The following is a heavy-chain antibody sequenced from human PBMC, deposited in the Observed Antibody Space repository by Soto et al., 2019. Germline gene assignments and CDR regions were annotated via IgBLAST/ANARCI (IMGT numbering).Heavy chain of an antibody. CDR3: ARDNYGSGGQCSVRWAFDI. CDR1: VFTFSRYN. V-gene: IGHV3-21*01. D-gene: IGHD3-10*01. Sequence: PEGSLRLSCTASVFTFSRYNINWVRQAPGKGLERVPSTSTSSSYIYYAHSVRGRFTVSRDNAKNSLYLQMNSLRAEDTAVYYCARDNYGSGGQCSVRWAFDIWGHGTRVTVS. J-gene: IGHJ3*02. CDR2: TSTSSSYI.